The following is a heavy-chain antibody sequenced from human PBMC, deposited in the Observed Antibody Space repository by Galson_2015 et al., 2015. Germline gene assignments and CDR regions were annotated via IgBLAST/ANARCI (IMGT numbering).Heavy chain of an antibody. CDR1: GFTFDSYL. CDR3: ARGSVSSGSDHLPWADY. CDR2: ISSSSSYI. J-gene: IGHJ4*02. D-gene: IGHD3-10*01. Sequence: SLRLSCAASGFTFDSYLINWVRQAPGRGLEWVSSISSSSSYIYYADSVKGRFTISRDNAKSSLYLQMNSLRAEDTAVYYCARGSVSSGSDHLPWADYWGQGTLVTVSS. V-gene: IGHV3-21*01.